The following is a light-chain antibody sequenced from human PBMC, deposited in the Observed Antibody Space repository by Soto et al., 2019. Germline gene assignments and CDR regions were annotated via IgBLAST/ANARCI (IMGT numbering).Light chain of an antibody. CDR3: PYT. V-gene: IGKV3-15*01. Sequence: EIVMTQSPATLSVSPGERATLSCRASQSVSSNLAWYQQKPGQAPRLLFYGASTRATGLPARFSGSGSGTDFTLTISSLQSEDFAVYNWPYTFGQGTKLEIK. CDR1: QSVSSN. J-gene: IGKJ2*01. CDR2: GAS.